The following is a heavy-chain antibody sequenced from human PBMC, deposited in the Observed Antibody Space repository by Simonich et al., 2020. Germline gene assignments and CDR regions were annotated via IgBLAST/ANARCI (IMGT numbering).Heavy chain of an antibody. V-gene: IGHV3-74*01. CDR2: INSAGSSN. Sequence: EVQLVESGGGLVQPGGSLRLSCAASGFTFSSYWMHWVRQAPGKGLVWVSRINSAGSSNSYANSVKCRFTISRDNAKNTLYLQMNSLRAEDTAVYYCAREAGDLWYFDLWGRGTLVTVSS. J-gene: IGHJ2*01. CDR3: AREAGDLWYFDL. D-gene: IGHD7-27*01. CDR1: GFTFSSYW.